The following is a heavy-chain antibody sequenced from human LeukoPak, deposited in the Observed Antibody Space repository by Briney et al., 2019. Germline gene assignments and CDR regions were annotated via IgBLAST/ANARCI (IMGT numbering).Heavy chain of an antibody. J-gene: IGHJ4*02. Sequence: ASVKVSCKVSGYTLTELSMHWVRQAPGKGLEWMGWISAYNGNTNYAQKLQGRVTMTTDTSTSTAYMELRSLRSDDTAVYYCARELDSSGSIEYWGQGTLVTVSS. CDR1: GYTLTELS. CDR3: ARELDSSGSIEY. CDR2: ISAYNGNT. D-gene: IGHD3-22*01. V-gene: IGHV1-18*01.